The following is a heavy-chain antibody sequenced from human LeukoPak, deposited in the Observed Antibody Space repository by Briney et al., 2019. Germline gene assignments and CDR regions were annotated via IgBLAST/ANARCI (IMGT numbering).Heavy chain of an antibody. CDR1: GGTFSSYA. Sequence: RASVKVSCKASGGTFSSYAISWVRQAPGQGLEWMGGIIPIFGTANYAQKFQSRVTITADESTSTAYMELSSLRSEDTAVYYCARAHPYYYGSGSYFDYWGQGTLVTVSS. J-gene: IGHJ4*02. CDR2: IIPIFGTA. D-gene: IGHD3-10*01. CDR3: ARAHPYYYGSGSYFDY. V-gene: IGHV1-69*13.